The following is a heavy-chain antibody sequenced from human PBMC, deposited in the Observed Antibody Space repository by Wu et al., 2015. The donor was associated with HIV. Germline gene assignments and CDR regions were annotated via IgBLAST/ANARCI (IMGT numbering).Heavy chain of an antibody. CDR1: GYTFTAYY. J-gene: IGHJ4*02. D-gene: IGHD6-19*01. Sequence: QVQLVQSGAEVKKPGASVKVSCEASGYTFTAYYMHWVRQAPGQGLEWMGWINPNSGGTNYAQKFQDRVTMTRDTSISTAYMELSRLRSDDTAVYYCARGGGSDWSVGYYFDYWGQGTLVTVSS. CDR2: INPNSGGT. V-gene: IGHV1-2*02. CDR3: ARGGGSDWSVGYYFDY.